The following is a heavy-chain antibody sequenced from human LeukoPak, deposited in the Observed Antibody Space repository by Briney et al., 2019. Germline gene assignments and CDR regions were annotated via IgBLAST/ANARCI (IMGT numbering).Heavy chain of an antibody. CDR1: GGSINRYF. Sequence: SETLSLTCTVSGGSINRYFWSWIRQPPGKGLEWIGHIYYSGTTNYNPSLKSRVTVSVDMSKNQFSLKLTSVTAADTAVYYCARSRGYSYGTTFLDYWGQGTLVTVSS. V-gene: IGHV4-59*03. D-gene: IGHD5-18*01. CDR3: ARSRGYSYGTTFLDY. J-gene: IGHJ4*02. CDR2: IYYSGTT.